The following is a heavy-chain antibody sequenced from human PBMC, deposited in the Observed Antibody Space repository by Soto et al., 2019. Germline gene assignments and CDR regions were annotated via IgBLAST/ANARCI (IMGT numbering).Heavy chain of an antibody. D-gene: IGHD3-22*01. CDR3: ARGGRSGYYYAHFDH. Sequence: QVQLQESGPGLVKPSETLSLTCTVSGGSVSSGSYYWSWIRQPPGKGLEWIGYIYYSGSTNYNPPHKHRVPISVDTSKNHLSLKLSSVNAADTAVYYCARGGRSGYYYAHFDHWGQGTLVTVSS. J-gene: IGHJ4*02. CDR1: GGSVSSGSYY. CDR2: IYYSGST. V-gene: IGHV4-61*01.